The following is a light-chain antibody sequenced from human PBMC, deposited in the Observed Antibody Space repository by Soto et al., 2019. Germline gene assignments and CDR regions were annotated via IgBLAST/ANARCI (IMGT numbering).Light chain of an antibody. CDR2: GAS. V-gene: IGKV3-20*01. CDR3: QQYGSSGT. CDR1: QSVSNNY. J-gene: IGKJ1*01. Sequence: EIGMTQSPATLSVSPGERATLSCRASQSVSNNYLALYQQKPGQAPRLLIYGASNRATGIPDRFSGSGSGTDFTLTISRLEPEDFAVYYCQQYGSSGTFGQGTKV.